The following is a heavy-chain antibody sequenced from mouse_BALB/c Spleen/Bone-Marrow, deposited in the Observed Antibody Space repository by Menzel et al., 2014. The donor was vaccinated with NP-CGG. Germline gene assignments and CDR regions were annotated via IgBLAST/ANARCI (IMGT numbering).Heavy chain of an antibody. Sequence: DVKLVESRPGLVKPSQPLSLTCTVTGHSITRDYAWNWIRQFPGNNLEWMGYISYSGSTSYHPSLSSRNSITRDPSNPHFFLQLNSGTTEDTATYYCARRGYYGSSLDYWGQGATLTVSS. CDR2: ISYSGST. CDR1: GHSITRDYA. J-gene: IGHJ2*01. V-gene: IGHV3-2*02. D-gene: IGHD1-1*01. CDR3: ARRGYYGSSLDY.